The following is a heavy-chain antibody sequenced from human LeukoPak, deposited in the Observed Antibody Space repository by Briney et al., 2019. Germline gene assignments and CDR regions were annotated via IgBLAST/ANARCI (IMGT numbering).Heavy chain of an antibody. CDR1: GFTFSSYW. Sequence: GGSLRLSCAASGFTFSSYWMHWVRQAPGKGLVWVSRINTGGTTTSYADSVKGRFTISRDNAKNTLYVQMSGLRAEDTAVYYCARSTMSDLAYCGGNCFAFDYWGQGILVTVSS. D-gene: IGHD2-21*01. CDR2: INTGGTTT. V-gene: IGHV3-74*01. CDR3: ARSTMSDLAYCGGNCFAFDY. J-gene: IGHJ4*02.